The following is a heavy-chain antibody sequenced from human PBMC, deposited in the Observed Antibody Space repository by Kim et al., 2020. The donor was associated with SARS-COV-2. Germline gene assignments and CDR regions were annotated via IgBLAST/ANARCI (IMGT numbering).Heavy chain of an antibody. CDR2: ISAYNGNT. J-gene: IGHJ4*02. Sequence: ASVKVSCKASGYTFTSYGISWVRQAPGQGLEWMGWISAYNGNTNYAQKLQGRVTMTTDTSTSTAYMELRSLRSDDTAVYYCARDSRHPIPGSTLPFDYWGPGTLLTVSS. CDR3: ARDSRHPIPGSTLPFDY. V-gene: IGHV1-18*01. D-gene: IGHD2-2*01. CDR1: GYTFTSYG.